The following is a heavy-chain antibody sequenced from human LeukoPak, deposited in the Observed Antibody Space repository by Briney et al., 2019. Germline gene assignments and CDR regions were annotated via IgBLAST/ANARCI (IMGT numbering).Heavy chain of an antibody. J-gene: IGHJ4*02. CDR2: TKPDGTAE. CDR3: VSDGGLHTNFDY. D-gene: IGHD2-15*01. V-gene: IGHV3-7*01. Sequence: QPGGSLRLSCAASGFTFSNYWMGWVRQAPGKGLEWVANTKPDGTAEYYADSVRGRFTTSRDNANNFLYLQMTSLRGEDTAVYYCVSDGGLHTNFDYWGQGTLVTVSS. CDR1: GFTFSNYW.